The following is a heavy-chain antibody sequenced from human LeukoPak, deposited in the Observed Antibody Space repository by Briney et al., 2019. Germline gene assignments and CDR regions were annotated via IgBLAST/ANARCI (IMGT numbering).Heavy chain of an antibody. V-gene: IGHV1-46*01. CDR3: ASVVRDGVGSYHFDN. CDR2: INPSGGST. J-gene: IGHJ4*02. Sequence: ASVKVSCKASGYTFTTYYLHWVRQAPGQGLEWMGLINPSGGSTSYAQKFQGRVTMTRDTSTSTVYTELSSLRSEDTAVYYCASVVRDGVGSYHFDNWGQGTLVTVSS. CDR1: GYTFTTYY. D-gene: IGHD3-10*01.